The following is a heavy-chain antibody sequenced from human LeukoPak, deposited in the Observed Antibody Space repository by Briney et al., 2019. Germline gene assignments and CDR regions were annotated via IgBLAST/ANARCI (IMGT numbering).Heavy chain of an antibody. Sequence: ASVKVSCKASGGTFISYAISWVRQAPGQGLEWMGGIIPIFGTANYAQKFQGRVTITADEPTSTAYTELSSLRSEDTAVYYCARDHCSSTSCYTLGGFDYWGQGTLVTVSS. V-gene: IGHV1-69*13. J-gene: IGHJ4*02. CDR3: ARDHCSSTSCYTLGGFDY. CDR1: GGTFISYA. CDR2: IIPIFGTA. D-gene: IGHD2-2*02.